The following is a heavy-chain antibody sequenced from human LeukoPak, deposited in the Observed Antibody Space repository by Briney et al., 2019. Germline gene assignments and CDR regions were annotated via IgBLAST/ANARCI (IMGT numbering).Heavy chain of an antibody. D-gene: IGHD3-9*01. CDR2: IDYSGSS. V-gene: IGHV4-59*01. Sequence: SETLSLTCSASGGSISSYSWTWIRQPLGKGLEWIGFIDYSGSSNYNPSLKSRVTISADPSKNHFSLNLTSVTAADTAVYFCARDHPVADWAADIWGRGTMVTVSS. J-gene: IGHJ3*02. CDR3: ARDHPVADWAADI. CDR1: GGSISSYS.